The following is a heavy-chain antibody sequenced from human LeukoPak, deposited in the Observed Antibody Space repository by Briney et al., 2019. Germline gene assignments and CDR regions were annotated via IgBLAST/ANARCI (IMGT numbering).Heavy chain of an antibody. CDR1: GGSISSSNW. D-gene: IGHD3-3*01. J-gene: IGHJ4*02. V-gene: IGHV4-4*02. Sequence: PSETLSLTCAVSGGSISSSNWWSWVRQPPGKGLEWIGEIYHSGSANYNPSLKSRVTISVDTSKNQFSLKLSSVTAADTAVYYCAREIQDDFWSGYPSYYFDYWGQGTLVTVSS. CDR2: IYHSGSA. CDR3: AREIQDDFWSGYPSYYFDY.